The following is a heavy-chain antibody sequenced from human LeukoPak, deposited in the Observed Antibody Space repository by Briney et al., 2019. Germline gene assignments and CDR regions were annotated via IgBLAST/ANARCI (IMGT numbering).Heavy chain of an antibody. CDR3: ARDLRFGEWKVQV. CDR1: GYTFTSYY. V-gene: IGHV1-46*01. D-gene: IGHD3-10*01. Sequence: GASVKVSCKASGYTFTSYYMRWVRQAPGQGPEWMGIINPSGGSTSYAQKFQGRVTMTRDTSTSTVYMELSSLRSEDTAVYYCARDLRFGEWKVQVWGQGTMVTVSS. CDR2: INPSGGST. J-gene: IGHJ3*01.